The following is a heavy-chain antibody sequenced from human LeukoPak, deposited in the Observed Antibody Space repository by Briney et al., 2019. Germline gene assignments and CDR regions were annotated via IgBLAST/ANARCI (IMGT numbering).Heavy chain of an antibody. Sequence: PGGSLRLSCAASGFTFSDYYMSWIRQAPGKGXXXVSYISSSSSYTNYADSVKGRFTISRDNAKNSLYLQMNSLRAEDTAVYYCARVSYGDYLGYWGQGTLVTVSS. CDR1: GFTFSDYY. CDR3: ARVSYGDYLGY. CDR2: ISSSSSYT. J-gene: IGHJ4*02. V-gene: IGHV3-11*06. D-gene: IGHD4-17*01.